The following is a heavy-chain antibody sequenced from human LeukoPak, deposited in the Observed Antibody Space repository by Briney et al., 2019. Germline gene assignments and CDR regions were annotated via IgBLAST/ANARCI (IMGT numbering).Heavy chain of an antibody. J-gene: IGHJ4*02. D-gene: IGHD3-3*01. V-gene: IGHV3-23*01. Sequence: PGGSLRLSCAASGFTFSSYAMSWVRQAPGKGLEWVSAISGSGGSTYYADSVKGRFTISRDNSKNTLYLQMNSLRAEDTAVYYCAKGSIFGVVIHTNFDYWGQGTLVTVSS. CDR3: AKGSIFGVVIHTNFDY. CDR2: ISGSGGST. CDR1: GFTFSSYA.